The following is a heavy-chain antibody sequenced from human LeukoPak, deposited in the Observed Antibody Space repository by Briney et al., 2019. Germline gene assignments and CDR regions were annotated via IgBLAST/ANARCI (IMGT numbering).Heavy chain of an antibody. Sequence: SETLSLTCAVYGGSFSGYYWSWIRQPPGKGLEWIGEINHSGSTNYNPSLKSRVTISVDTSKNQFSLKLSSVTAAGTAVYYCARGSAAGYSSGWYYYYYYYMDVWGKGTTVTVSS. D-gene: IGHD6-19*01. CDR2: INHSGST. V-gene: IGHV4-34*01. CDR3: ARGSAAGYSSGWYYYYYYYMDV. J-gene: IGHJ6*03. CDR1: GGSFSGYY.